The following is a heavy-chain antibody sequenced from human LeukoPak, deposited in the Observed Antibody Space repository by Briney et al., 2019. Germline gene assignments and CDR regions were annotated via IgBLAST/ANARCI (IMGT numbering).Heavy chain of an antibody. CDR2: INHSGST. V-gene: IGHV4-34*01. CDR3: ARVGLLWFGESEEPFDY. D-gene: IGHD3-10*01. J-gene: IGHJ4*02. CDR1: GGSFSGYY. Sequence: SETLSLTCAVYGGSFSGYYWSWIRQPPGKGLEWIGEINHSGSTNYNPSLKSRVTISVDTSKSQFSLKLSSVTAADTAVYYCARVGLLWFGESEEPFDYWGQGTLVTVSS.